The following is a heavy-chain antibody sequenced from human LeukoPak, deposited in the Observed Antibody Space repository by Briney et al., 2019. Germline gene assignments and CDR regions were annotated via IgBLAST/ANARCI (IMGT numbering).Heavy chain of an antibody. CDR1: GGSISSGSYY. CDR2: IYTSGST. D-gene: IGHD1-26*01. J-gene: IGHJ6*03. CDR3: ARDNSGSYPELPIYYMDV. Sequence: SETLSLTCTVSGGSISSGSYYWSWIRQPAGKGLEWIGRIYTSGSTNYNPSLKSRVTISVDTSKNQFSLKLSSVTAADTAVYYCARDNSGSYPELPIYYMDVWGKGTTVTVSS. V-gene: IGHV4-61*02.